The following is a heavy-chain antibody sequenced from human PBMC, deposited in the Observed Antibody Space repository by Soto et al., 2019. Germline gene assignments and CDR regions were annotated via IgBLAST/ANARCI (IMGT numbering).Heavy chain of an antibody. CDR2: ISAYNGNT. Sequence: GASVKVSCKASGYTFTSYGISWVRQAPGQGLEWMGWISAYNGNTNYAQKLQGRVTMTTDTSTSTAYMELRSLRSDDTAVYYCARDSRVWELLSYFDYWGQGTLVTVSS. V-gene: IGHV1-18*04. J-gene: IGHJ4*02. CDR1: GYTFTSYG. D-gene: IGHD1-26*01. CDR3: ARDSRVWELLSYFDY.